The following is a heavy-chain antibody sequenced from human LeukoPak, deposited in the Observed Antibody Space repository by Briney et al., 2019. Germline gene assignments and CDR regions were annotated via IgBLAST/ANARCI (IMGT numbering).Heavy chain of an antibody. CDR2: ISYDGIDS. J-gene: IGHJ3*01. V-gene: IGHV3-30*04. CDR1: GFNFNNYP. Sequence: PGRSLRLSCAASGFNFNNYPMHWVRQVPGRGPQWVALISYDGIDSYIADSVKGRFSISRDNSKNTLFLQMNSLRPEDTAVYYCARDRYTKNYFDALDLWSQGSTVTVSS. CDR3: ARDRYTKNYFDALDL. D-gene: IGHD3-16*02.